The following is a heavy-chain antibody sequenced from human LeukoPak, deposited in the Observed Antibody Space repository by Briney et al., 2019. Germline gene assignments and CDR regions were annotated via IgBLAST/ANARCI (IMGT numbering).Heavy chain of an antibody. CDR3: AELGITMIGGV. V-gene: IGHV3-7*01. J-gene: IGHJ6*04. CDR2: IKQDGSEK. D-gene: IGHD3-10*02. CDR1: GFTFSSYW. Sequence: GGSLRLSCAAAGFTFSSYWMSWVRQAPGKGLEWVASIKQDGSEKYYVDSVKGRFTISRDNAKNSLYLQMNSLRAEDTAVYYCAELGITMIGGVWGKGTTVTISS.